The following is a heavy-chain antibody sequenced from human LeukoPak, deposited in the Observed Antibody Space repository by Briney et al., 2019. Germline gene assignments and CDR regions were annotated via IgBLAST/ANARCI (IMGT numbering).Heavy chain of an antibody. J-gene: IGHJ4*02. CDR3: ARSKVGYSSSSPLFDY. Sequence: GESLKISCKGSGYTFTGYYMHWVRQAPGQGLEWMGRINPNSGGTNYAQKFQGRVTMTRDTSISTAYMELSRLRSDDTAVYYCARSKVGYSSSSPLFDYWGQGTLVTVSS. D-gene: IGHD6-6*01. CDR1: GYTFTGYY. V-gene: IGHV1-2*06. CDR2: INPNSGGT.